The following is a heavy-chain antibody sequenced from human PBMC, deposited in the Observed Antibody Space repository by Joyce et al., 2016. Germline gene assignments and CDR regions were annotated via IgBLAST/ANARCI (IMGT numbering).Heavy chain of an antibody. V-gene: IGHV1-69*06. CDR1: GGTFSSNT. J-gene: IGHJ2*01. CDR2: IIPIFGTT. D-gene: IGHD4-17*01. Sequence: QVQLVQSGAEVKKPGSSVKVSCKGSGGTFSSNTISWVRQAPGQGLEWMGGIIPIFGTTNYAQKFQGRVTITADKSTSTTYMELSSLRSADTAVYYCARGAKVTTGEWYFDLWGRGTLVTVSS. CDR3: ARGAKVTTGEWYFDL.